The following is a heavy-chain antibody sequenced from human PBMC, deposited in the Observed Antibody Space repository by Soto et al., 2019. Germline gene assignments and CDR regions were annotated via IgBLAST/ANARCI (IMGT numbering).Heavy chain of an antibody. D-gene: IGHD2-15*01. V-gene: IGHV3-23*01. CDR2: ISGSGGST. J-gene: IGHJ4*02. CDR1: GFTFSSYA. Sequence: PVGSLRLSCAASGFTFSSYAMSWVRQAPGKGLEWVSAISGSGGSTYYADSVKGRFTISRGNSKNTLYLQMNSLRAEDTAVYYCAKAPCSGGSCYHDYWGQGTLVTVSS. CDR3: AKAPCSGGSCYHDY.